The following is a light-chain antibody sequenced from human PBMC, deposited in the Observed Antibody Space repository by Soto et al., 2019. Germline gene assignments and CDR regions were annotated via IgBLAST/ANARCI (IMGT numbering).Light chain of an antibody. Sequence: EIVLTQSPGTLSLSPGERATLACRASQSFSSSYLAWYQQKPGQAPRLLIYGASSRATGIPVRFSGSGSGTDFTLTISGLEPEDFAVYYCQQYGSSSITFGQGTRLEIK. V-gene: IGKV3-20*01. J-gene: IGKJ5*01. CDR2: GAS. CDR3: QQYGSSSIT. CDR1: QSFSSSY.